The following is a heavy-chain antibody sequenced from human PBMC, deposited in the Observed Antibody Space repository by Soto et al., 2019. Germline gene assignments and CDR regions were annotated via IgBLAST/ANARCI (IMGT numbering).Heavy chain of an antibody. J-gene: IGHJ4*02. CDR2: ITGGASGI. Sequence: EVQLLESGGGLVQPGGSLRLSCAASGFTFSTYVMAWVRLAPGKGLEWVSAITGGASGIYYADSVRGRFTISRDNSKNTLYLQMSSLRAEDTAVYYCAKYYNWNDADFWGQGTLVTVSS. D-gene: IGHD1-20*01. V-gene: IGHV3-23*01. CDR1: GFTFSTYV. CDR3: AKYYNWNDADF.